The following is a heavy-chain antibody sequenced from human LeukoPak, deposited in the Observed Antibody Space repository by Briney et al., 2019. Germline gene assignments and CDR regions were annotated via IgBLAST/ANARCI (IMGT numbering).Heavy chain of an antibody. CDR3: AKRGIVIRAVIIIGFHKEAYYFDY. D-gene: IGHD3-10*01. CDR1: GFTFSSYS. J-gene: IGHJ4*02. Sequence: GGSLRLSCAVSGFTFSSYSMNWVRQAPGKGLEWVSFISSSGSTIYYADSVKGRFIISRDTSKNTVYLQMNSLRVEDTAVYFCAKRGIVIRAVIIIGFHKEAYYFDYWGQGILVTVSS. V-gene: IGHV3-48*01. CDR2: ISSSGSTI.